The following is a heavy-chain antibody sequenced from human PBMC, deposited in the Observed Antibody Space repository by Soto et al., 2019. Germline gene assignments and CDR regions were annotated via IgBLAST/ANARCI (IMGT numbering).Heavy chain of an antibody. CDR1: GFTFSSYA. V-gene: IGHV3-23*01. CDR3: AKDRGRGKHSTLPGFIAAAGTTPQAHFDY. CDR2: ISGSGGST. J-gene: IGHJ4*02. Sequence: GGSLRLSCAASGFTFSSYAMSWVRQAPGKGLEWVSAISGSGGSTYYADSVKGRFTISRDNSKNTLYLQMNSLRAEETAVYNCAKDRGRGKHSTLPGFIAAAGTTPQAHFDYWGQGTLVTVSS. D-gene: IGHD6-13*01.